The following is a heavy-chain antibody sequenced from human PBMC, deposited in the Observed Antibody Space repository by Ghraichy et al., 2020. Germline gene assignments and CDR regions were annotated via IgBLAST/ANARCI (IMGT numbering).Heavy chain of an antibody. Sequence: GGSLRLSCAASGFTFSSYGMHWVRQAPGKGLEWVAVIWYDGSNKYYADSVKGRFTISRDNSKNTLYLQMNSLRAEDTAVYYCARARSGYDLPYYYGMDVWGQGTTVTVSS. CDR3: ARARSGYDLPYYYGMDV. V-gene: IGHV3-33*01. CDR1: GFTFSSYG. CDR2: IWYDGSNK. J-gene: IGHJ6*02. D-gene: IGHD5-12*01.